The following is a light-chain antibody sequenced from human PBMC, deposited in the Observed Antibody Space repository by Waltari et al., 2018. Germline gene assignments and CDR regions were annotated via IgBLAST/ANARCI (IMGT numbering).Light chain of an antibody. J-gene: IGLJ2*01. V-gene: IGLV3-25*03. CDR2: KDT. CDR1: ALPKQY. CDR3: LSSDSSGYIGV. Sequence: SYELTQPPSVSVSPGQTARISCSGDALPKQYTYWYRQKPGQAPVLGLFKDTERPSGIPERFSGSSSGTTVTLTISGVQAEDEADYYCLSSDSSGYIGVFGGGTKLTVL.